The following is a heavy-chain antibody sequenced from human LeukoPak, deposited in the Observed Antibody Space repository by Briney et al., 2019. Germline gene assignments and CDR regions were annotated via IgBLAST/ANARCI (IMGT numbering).Heavy chain of an antibody. J-gene: IGHJ4*02. CDR3: ARVDYYDSSGYLY. CDR1: GYSISSGYY. D-gene: IGHD3-22*01. V-gene: IGHV4-38-2*01. CDR2: IYHSGST. Sequence: KPSETLSLTCAVSGYSISSGYYWGWIRQPPGKGLEWIGSIYHSGSTYYNPSLKSRVTISVDTSKSQFSLKLSSVTAADTAVYYCARVDYYDSSGYLYWGQGTLVTVSS.